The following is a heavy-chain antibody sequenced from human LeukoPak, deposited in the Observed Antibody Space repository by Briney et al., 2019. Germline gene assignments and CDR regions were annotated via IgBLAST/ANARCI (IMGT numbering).Heavy chain of an antibody. D-gene: IGHD6-13*01. CDR3: ARFKSGGAAADY. V-gene: IGHV4-59*01. J-gene: IGHJ4*02. CDR2: IYYSGST. CDR1: GGSISSYY. Sequence: SETLSLTCTVSGGSISSYYWSWIRQPPGKGLEWIGYIYYSGSTNYNPSLKSRVTISVDTSKNQFSLKLSSVAAADTAVYYCARFKSGGAAADYWGQGTLVTVSS.